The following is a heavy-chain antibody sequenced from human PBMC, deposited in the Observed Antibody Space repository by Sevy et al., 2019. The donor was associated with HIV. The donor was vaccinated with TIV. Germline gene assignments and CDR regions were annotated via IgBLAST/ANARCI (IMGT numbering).Heavy chain of an antibody. CDR2: ISYIGST. V-gene: IGHV4-61*01. CDR1: GGSVSSGTSY. J-gene: IGHJ4*02. D-gene: IGHD6-13*01. Sequence: SETLSLTCTVSGGSVSSGTSYWGWMRQPPGQGLEWIGYISYIGSTNYNPSLKSRVTISVDTSKNQLSLRLSSLTAADTAIYYCVRDRIAAAGGYFDYWGQGTLVTVSS. CDR3: VRDRIAAAGGYFDY.